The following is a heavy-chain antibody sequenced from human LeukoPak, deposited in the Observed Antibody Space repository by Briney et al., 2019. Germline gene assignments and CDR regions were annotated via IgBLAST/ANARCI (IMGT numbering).Heavy chain of an antibody. Sequence: PGGSLRLSCVASGFTLSSYSMNWVRQAPGKGLEWVSYISSSSSTIYYTGSVQGRFTISRDNAKNSLYLKMNSLRVEDTAVYYCARGCYGSVTYYNAEKHGMDVWGQGTTVTVSS. CDR1: GFTLSSYS. V-gene: IGHV3-48*04. CDR2: ISSSSSTI. D-gene: IGHD3-10*01. CDR3: ARGCYGSVTYYNAEKHGMDV. J-gene: IGHJ6*02.